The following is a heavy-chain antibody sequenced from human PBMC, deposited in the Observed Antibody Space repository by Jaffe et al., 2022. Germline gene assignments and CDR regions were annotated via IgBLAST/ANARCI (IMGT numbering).Heavy chain of an antibody. CDR1: GASIGGSF. CDR2: ISYSGSA. Sequence: QVRLQESGPGLVKPSETLSLTCTVSGASIGGSFWGWIRQPPGKGLELIGYISYSGSATYNPSLKSRVTISADTSQNQFSLKLNSVTAADTAGYYCARKFPYSNYWSRHAFDIWGQGTMVTVSS. CDR3: ARKFPYSNYWSRHAFDI. V-gene: IGHV4-59*01. J-gene: IGHJ3*02. D-gene: IGHD4-4*01.